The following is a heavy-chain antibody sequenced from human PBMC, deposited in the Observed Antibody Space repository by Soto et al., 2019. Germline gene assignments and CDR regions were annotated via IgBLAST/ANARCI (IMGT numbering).Heavy chain of an antibody. J-gene: IGHJ3*02. CDR1: GGSIYTYY. Sequence: PSETLSLTCTVSGGSIYTYYWNWIRQSPGKGLEWIGYISDGGSTNYNPSLKSRVTISVDTSKKQVSLKLSSVTAADTAVYYCARDWRTGGAFDIWGQGTMVT. D-gene: IGHD2-8*02. CDR3: ARDWRTGGAFDI. CDR2: ISDGGST. V-gene: IGHV4-59*12.